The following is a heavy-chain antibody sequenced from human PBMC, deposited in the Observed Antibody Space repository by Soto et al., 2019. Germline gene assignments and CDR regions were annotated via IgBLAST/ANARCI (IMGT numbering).Heavy chain of an antibody. J-gene: IGHJ4*02. CDR2: IYYSGST. D-gene: IGHD3-3*01. CDR1: GGSISSSSYY. V-gene: IGHV4-39*01. CDR3: ARHHSQLRFLESNFDY. Sequence: SETLSLTCTVSGGSISSSSYYWGWIRQPPGKGLEWIGSIYYSGSTYYNPSLKSRVTISVDTSKNQFSLKLSSVTAADTAVYYCARHHSQLRFLESNFDYWGQGTLVTVSS.